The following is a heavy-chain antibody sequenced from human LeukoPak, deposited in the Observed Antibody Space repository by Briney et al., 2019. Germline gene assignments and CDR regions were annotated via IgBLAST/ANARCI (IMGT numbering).Heavy chain of an antibody. J-gene: IGHJ6*02. D-gene: IGHD6-19*01. Sequence: SETLSLTCTVSGGSISSYFWSWIRQPAGKGLDWIGLMYTSGSTKYNPSLKSRVTMSVDTSKNQFSLKLSSVTAADTAVYYCASRPGSGYYYGMDVWGQGTTVTVSS. V-gene: IGHV4-4*07. CDR1: GGSISSYF. CDR2: MYTSGST. CDR3: ASRPGSGYYYGMDV.